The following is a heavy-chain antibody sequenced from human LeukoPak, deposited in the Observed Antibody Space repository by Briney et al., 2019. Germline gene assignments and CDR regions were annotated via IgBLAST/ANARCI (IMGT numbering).Heavy chain of an antibody. CDR1: GFTFSSYA. D-gene: IGHD6-6*01. CDR2: ISYDGSNK. CDR3: ARGFAARSFVGY. J-gene: IGHJ4*02. Sequence: GGSLRLSCAASGFTFSSYAMHWVRQALGKGLEWVAVISYDGSNKYYADSVKGRFTISRDNSKNTLYLQMNSLRAEDTAVYYCARGFAARSFVGYWGQGTLVTVSS. V-gene: IGHV3-30-3*01.